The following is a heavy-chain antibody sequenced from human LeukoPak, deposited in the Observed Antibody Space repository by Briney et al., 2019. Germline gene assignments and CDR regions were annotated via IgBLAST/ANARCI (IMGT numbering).Heavy chain of an antibody. Sequence: GASVKVSCKASGYTFTGYYMHWVRQAPGQGLEWMGWINPNSGGTNYAQKLQGRVTMTTDTSTSTAYMELRSLRSDDTAVYYCARGTTVTTPHWFDPWGQGTLVTVSS. CDR3: ARGTTVTTPHWFDP. CDR2: INPNSGGT. J-gene: IGHJ5*02. D-gene: IGHD4-17*01. V-gene: IGHV1-2*02. CDR1: GYTFTGYY.